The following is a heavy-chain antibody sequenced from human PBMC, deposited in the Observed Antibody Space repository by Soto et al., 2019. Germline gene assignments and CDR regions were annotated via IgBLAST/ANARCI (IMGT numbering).Heavy chain of an antibody. Sequence: PGGSLRLSCAASGFTFSSYAMHWVRQAPGKGLEWVAVISYDGSNKYYADSVKGRFTISRDNSKNTLYLQMNSLRAEDTAVYYCARDTRYYDSSGYYYEREFDYWGQGTLVTDSS. V-gene: IGHV3-30-3*01. CDR3: ARDTRYYDSSGYYYEREFDY. CDR1: GFTFSSYA. CDR2: ISYDGSNK. D-gene: IGHD3-22*01. J-gene: IGHJ4*02.